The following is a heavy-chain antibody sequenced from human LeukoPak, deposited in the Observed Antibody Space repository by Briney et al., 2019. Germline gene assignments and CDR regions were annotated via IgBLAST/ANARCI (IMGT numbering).Heavy chain of an antibody. V-gene: IGHV3-21*01. Sequence: GGSLRLSCTASGFIFSSYSMNWVRQAPGEGLEWVSSISSVSSYIYYADSMKGRFTISRDNAKNSVYLQMNSLGAEDTAVYYCVRDRYDSAGYTVSWGQGTLVTVSS. CDR1: GFIFSSYS. J-gene: IGHJ4*02. D-gene: IGHD3-22*01. CDR3: VRDRYDSAGYTVS. CDR2: ISSVSSYI.